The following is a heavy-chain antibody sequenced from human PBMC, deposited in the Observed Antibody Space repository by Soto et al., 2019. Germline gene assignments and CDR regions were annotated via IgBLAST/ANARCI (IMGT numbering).Heavy chain of an antibody. V-gene: IGHV1-18*04. J-gene: IGHJ6*02. CDR3: ARVSSSIVVVPDYGMDV. CDR1: GYTFISHG. CDR2: ISGKNGNT. Sequence: QVQLVQSGVEVKKPGASVNVSCKASGYTFISHGISWVRQSPGQGREWMGWISGKNGNTNYAQKLQGRVTLSTDTSTRTADMELRSLRSDDTAVYYCARVSSSIVVVPDYGMDVWGQGTTVTVS. D-gene: IGHD2-15*01.